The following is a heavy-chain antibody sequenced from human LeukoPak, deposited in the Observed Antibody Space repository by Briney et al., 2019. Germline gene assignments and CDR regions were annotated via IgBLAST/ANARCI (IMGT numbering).Heavy chain of an antibody. CDR2: ISYLGDDQ. J-gene: IGHJ6*02. V-gene: IGHV3-30*18. CDR1: GFTFSSYG. Sequence: PGGSLRLSCAASGFTFSSYGMHWVRHAPGKGLEWVAVISYLGDDQFYAESVKGRFTISRDNSNKKVFLQMNSLRGEDTAVYYCAKNRSSGPHYYYGMDVWGRGTTVIVSS. CDR3: AKNRSSGPHYYYGMDV. D-gene: IGHD6-25*01.